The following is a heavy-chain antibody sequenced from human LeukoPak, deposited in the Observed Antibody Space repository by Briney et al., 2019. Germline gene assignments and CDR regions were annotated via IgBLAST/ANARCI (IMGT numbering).Heavy chain of an antibody. CDR1: GYTFTSYA. V-gene: IGHV1-18*01. D-gene: IGHD3-10*01. CDR2: ISAYNGGT. J-gene: IGHJ6*02. CDR3: ARDQLRYYGSNHYYSDMDF. Sequence: ASVKVSCKASGYTFTSYAIAWVRQAPGQGLEWMGWISAYNGGTNYAQKFRGRVTMTTDTSTNTGYMELRSLRSDDTAVYFCARDQLRYYGSNHYYSDMDFWGQGTTVTVSS.